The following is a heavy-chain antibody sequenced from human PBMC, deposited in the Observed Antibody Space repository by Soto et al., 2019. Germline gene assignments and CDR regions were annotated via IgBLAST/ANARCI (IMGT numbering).Heavy chain of an antibody. V-gene: IGHV4-30-4*01. CDR2: IYYSGST. D-gene: IGHD2-8*01. CDR1: GGSISSGDYY. Sequence: SETLSLTCTVSGGSISSGDYYWSWIRQPPGKGLELIGYIYYSGSTYYNPSLKSRVTISVDTSKNQFSLKLSSVTAADTAVYYCASSNMYNWFHXWGQGTLVTVSX. CDR3: ASSNMYNWFHX. J-gene: IGHJ5*02.